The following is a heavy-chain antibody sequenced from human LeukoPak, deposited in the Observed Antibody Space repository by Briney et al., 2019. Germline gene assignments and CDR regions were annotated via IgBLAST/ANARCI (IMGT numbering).Heavy chain of an antibody. CDR2: ISYDGSNK. CDR3: ARGRDSSGWYGEDY. Sequence: GGSLRLSCAASGFTFSSYAMHWVRQAPGKGLVWVAVISYDGSNKYYAVSVKGRFTISRDNSKNTLYLQMNSLRAEDTAVYYCARGRDSSGWYGEDYWGQGTLVTVSS. D-gene: IGHD6-19*01. J-gene: IGHJ4*02. CDR1: GFTFSSYA. V-gene: IGHV3-30-3*01.